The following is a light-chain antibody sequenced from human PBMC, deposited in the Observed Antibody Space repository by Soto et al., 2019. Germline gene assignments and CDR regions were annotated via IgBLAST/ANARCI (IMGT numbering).Light chain of an antibody. CDR1: SSNIGNNY. J-gene: IGLJ3*02. CDR2: DNN. CDR3: GTWDSSLSVWV. V-gene: IGLV1-51*01. Sequence: QSVLTQPPSVSAAPGQKVTISCSGSSSNIGNNYVSWYQQLPGTAPKLLIYDNNMRPSGIPARFSGSKSGTSATLGITGLQTGDEADYYCGTWDSSLSVWVFGGGTKLTVL.